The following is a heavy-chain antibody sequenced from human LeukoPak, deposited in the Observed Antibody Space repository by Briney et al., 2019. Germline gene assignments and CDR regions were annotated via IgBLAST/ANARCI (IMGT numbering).Heavy chain of an antibody. D-gene: IGHD3-22*01. J-gene: IGHJ5*02. Sequence: PGGSLRLSCAASGFTVSSNYTSWVRQAPGKGLEWVSVIYSGGSTYYADSVKGRFTISRDNSKNTLYLQMNSLRAEDTAVYYCARVDYYDSSGYYYEPWGQGTLVTVSS. CDR2: IYSGGST. V-gene: IGHV3-53*01. CDR3: ARVDYYDSSGYYYEP. CDR1: GFTVSSNY.